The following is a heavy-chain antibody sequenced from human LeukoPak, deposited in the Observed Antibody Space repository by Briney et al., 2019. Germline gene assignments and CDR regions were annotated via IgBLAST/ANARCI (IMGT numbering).Heavy chain of an antibody. Sequence: GGSLRLSCAASGFTVSSNYMSWVRQAPGKGLEWVSVIYSGGSTYYADSVKGRFTISRDNSKNSLYLQMSNLRAEDTAVYYCARDVGYFRFDYWGQGTLVTVSS. J-gene: IGHJ4*02. D-gene: IGHD5-18*01. CDR3: ARDVGYFRFDY. V-gene: IGHV3-53*01. CDR1: GFTVSSNY. CDR2: IYSGGST.